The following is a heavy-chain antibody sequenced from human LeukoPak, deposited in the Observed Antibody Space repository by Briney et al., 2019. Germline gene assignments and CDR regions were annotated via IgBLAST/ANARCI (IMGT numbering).Heavy chain of an antibody. V-gene: IGHV4-39*07. D-gene: IGHD5-24*01. J-gene: IGHJ4*02. CDR2: IYHSGST. Sequence: SETLSLTCTVSGGSIRSSSYYWGWIRQPPGKGLEWIGEIYHSGSTNYNPSLKSRVTISVDKSKNQFSLKLSSVTAADTAVYYCARDTGGLATTWGQGTLVTVSS. CDR3: ARDTGGLATT. CDR1: GGSIRSSSYY.